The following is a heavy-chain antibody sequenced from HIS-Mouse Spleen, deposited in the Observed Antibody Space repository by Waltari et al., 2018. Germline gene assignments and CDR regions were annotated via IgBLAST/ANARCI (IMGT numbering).Heavy chain of an antibody. CDR2: IYYSGST. Sequence: QLQLQESGPGLVKPSATLSLTCTVPGCSIISSSYYLGWIRQPPGKGLEWIGSIYYSGSTYYNPSLKSRVTISVDTSKNQFSLKLSSVTAADTAVYYCAREIPYSSSWYDWYFDLWGRGTLVTVSS. CDR1: GCSIISSSYY. J-gene: IGHJ2*01. D-gene: IGHD6-13*01. V-gene: IGHV4-39*07. CDR3: AREIPYSSSWYDWYFDL.